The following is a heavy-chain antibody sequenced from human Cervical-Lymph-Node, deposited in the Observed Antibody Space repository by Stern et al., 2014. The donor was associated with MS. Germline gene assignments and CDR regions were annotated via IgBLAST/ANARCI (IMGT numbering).Heavy chain of an antibody. CDR1: GGTFSSYA. CDR2: IIPIFGTA. J-gene: IGHJ4*02. D-gene: IGHD2-21*02. V-gene: IGHV1-69*01. CDR3: AEGVLCGGDCYNFDY. Sequence: VQLVESGAEVKKPGSSGKVSCKASGGTFSSYAISWVRQAPGQGLEWMGGIIPIFGTANYAQKFQGRVTITADESTSTAYMELSSLRSEDTAVYYCAEGVLCGGDCYNFDYWGQGTLVTVSS.